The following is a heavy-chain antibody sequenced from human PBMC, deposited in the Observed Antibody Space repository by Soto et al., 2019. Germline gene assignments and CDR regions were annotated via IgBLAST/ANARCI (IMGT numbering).Heavy chain of an antibody. Sequence: QVQLVQSGAEVKKPGSSVKVSCKASGGTFSSYAISWVRQAPGQGLEWMGGIIPIFGTANYAQKFKGRVTITADKSTSTAYMELSSLRSEDTAVYYCAREGAYCTNGVCYGMDVWGQGTTVTVSS. J-gene: IGHJ6*02. CDR3: AREGAYCTNGVCYGMDV. D-gene: IGHD2-8*01. CDR2: IIPIFGTA. V-gene: IGHV1-69*06. CDR1: GGTFSSYA.